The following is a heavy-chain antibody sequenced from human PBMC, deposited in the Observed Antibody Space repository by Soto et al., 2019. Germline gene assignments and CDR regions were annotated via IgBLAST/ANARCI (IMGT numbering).Heavy chain of an antibody. CDR1: GFTFSSYW. V-gene: IGHV3-74*01. CDR3: ARSPGSGPRHFDY. CDR2: IDSHGSYT. Sequence: SLRLSCAASGFTFSSYWMHWVRQTPEKGLVWVSHIDSHGSYTTYASVKGRFILSRDDSKNSLYLQMNSLKSEDTAVYYCARSPGSGPRHFDYWGQGTLVTVSS. J-gene: IGHJ4*02. D-gene: IGHD1-26*01.